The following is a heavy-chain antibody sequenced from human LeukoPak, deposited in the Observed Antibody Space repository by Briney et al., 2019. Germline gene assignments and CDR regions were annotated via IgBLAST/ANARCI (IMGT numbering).Heavy chain of an antibody. J-gene: IGHJ4*02. V-gene: IGHV3-7*04. CDR1: GFTFSTYW. Sequence: PGGSLGLSCAASGFTFSTYWMSWVRQAPGKGLEWVANVKEDGRQKFYVDSVKGRFAISRDNAKNSLYLQMDSLRAEDTAVYYCARDLDYWGQGTPVTVSS. CDR2: VKEDGRQK. CDR3: ARDLDY.